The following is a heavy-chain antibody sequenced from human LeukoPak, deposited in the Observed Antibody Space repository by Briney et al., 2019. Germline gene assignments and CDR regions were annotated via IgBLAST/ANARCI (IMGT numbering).Heavy chain of an antibody. V-gene: IGHV4-39*07. CDR3: ARGNMVGATYFEY. Sequence: PSETLSITCTVSGGSISSSSYYWGWIRQPPGKGLEWIGSIYYSGSTYYNPSLKSRVTISVDTSKNQFSLKLSSVTAADTAVYYCARGNMVGATYFEYWGRGTLVTVSS. CDR1: GGSISSSSYY. CDR2: IYYSGST. J-gene: IGHJ4*02. D-gene: IGHD1-26*01.